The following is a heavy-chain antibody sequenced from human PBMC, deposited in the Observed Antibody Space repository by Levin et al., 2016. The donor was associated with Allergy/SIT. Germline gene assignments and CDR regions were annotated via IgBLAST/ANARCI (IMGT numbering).Heavy chain of an antibody. Sequence: GESLKISCAASGFTFGDYYMNWIRQAPGKGLEWISYIRSSGSYINYADSVKGRFTISRDNAKNSLYLQMASLRAEDTAVYYCAADYGGWTFDPWGQGALVTVSP. CDR2: IRSSGSYI. CDR3: AADYGGWTFDP. J-gene: IGHJ5*02. CDR1: GFTFGDYY. D-gene: IGHD4-23*01. V-gene: IGHV3-11*06.